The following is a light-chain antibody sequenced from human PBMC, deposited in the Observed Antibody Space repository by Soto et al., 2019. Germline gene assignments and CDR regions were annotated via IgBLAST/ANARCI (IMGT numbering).Light chain of an antibody. CDR1: SSDIGSYNG. J-gene: IGLJ1*01. Sequence: QSVLTQPPSVSGSPGQSVTISCTGTSSDIGSYNGVSWYQQPPGTAPKLILYEGSTRPSGVPDRFSGSKSGNTASLTISGLQAEDEADYYCNSYTISGTYVFGTGTRSPS. V-gene: IGLV2-18*02. CDR2: EGS. CDR3: NSYTISGTYV.